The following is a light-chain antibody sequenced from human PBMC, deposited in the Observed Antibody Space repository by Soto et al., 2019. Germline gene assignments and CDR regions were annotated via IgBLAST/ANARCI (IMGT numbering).Light chain of an antibody. CDR3: HQYYDWPPWT. J-gene: IGKJ1*01. CDR2: DAS. CDR1: QNVGSD. Sequence: EIVMTQSPATLSVSPGERATLSCRASQNVGSDLAWFQQKPGQAPRLLIYDASTRATGIPARFSGSGSGTEFTLTISRLQSDDFAVYYCHQYYDWPPWTFGQGTKVDI. V-gene: IGKV3D-15*01.